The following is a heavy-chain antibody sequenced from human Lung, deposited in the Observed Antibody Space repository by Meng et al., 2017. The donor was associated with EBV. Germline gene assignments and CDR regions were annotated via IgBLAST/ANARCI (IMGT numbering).Heavy chain of an antibody. D-gene: IGHD2/OR15-2a*01. Sequence: QVQLVQSGAEVKRRGSSVKVSCKASGGTFSRYPINWLRQAPVQGLEWMAEIHPKFATTNFAQNFQGRVTLSADESSTTVYMELTSLRSEDTAVYYCAQQLLPMGAFFQHWGQGTLVTVSS. J-gene: IGHJ1*01. V-gene: IGHV1-69*01. CDR2: IHPKFATT. CDR3: AQQLLPMGAFFQH. CDR1: GGTFSRYP.